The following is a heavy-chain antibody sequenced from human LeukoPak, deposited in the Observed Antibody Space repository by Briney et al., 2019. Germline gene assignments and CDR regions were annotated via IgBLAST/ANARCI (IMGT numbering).Heavy chain of an antibody. CDR3: ARDGNYYDSSGSDY. CDR2: INPNSGGT. V-gene: IGHV1-2*02. Sequence: GASVKVSCKASGYTFTGYYMHWVRQAPGQGLEWMGWINPNSGGTNYAQKFQGGVTMTRDTSISTAYMELSRLRSDDTAVYYCARDGNYYDSSGSDYWGQGTLVTVSS. CDR1: GYTFTGYY. J-gene: IGHJ4*02. D-gene: IGHD3-22*01.